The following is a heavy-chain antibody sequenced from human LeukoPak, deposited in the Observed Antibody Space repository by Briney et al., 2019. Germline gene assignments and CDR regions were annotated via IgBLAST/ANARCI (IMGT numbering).Heavy chain of an antibody. Sequence: GGSLRLSCAASGFTFSSYWMHWVRQAPGKGLVWVSRINTDGSSTSYADSVKGRFTISRDNAKNTLYLQMNSLRAEDTAVYYCAKMEDIVVVPAADFDYWGQGTLVTVSS. J-gene: IGHJ4*02. D-gene: IGHD2-2*01. CDR1: GFTFSSYW. CDR2: INTDGSST. V-gene: IGHV3-74*01. CDR3: AKMEDIVVVPAADFDY.